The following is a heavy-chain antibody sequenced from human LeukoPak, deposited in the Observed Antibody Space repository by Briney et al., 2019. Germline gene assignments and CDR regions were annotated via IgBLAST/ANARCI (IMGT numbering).Heavy chain of an antibody. V-gene: IGHV5-51*01. CDR1: GYSFTSYW. Sequence: GESLKISFKGSGYSFTSYWIGWVRPMPGKGLEWMGIIYPGDSDTSYSPSFQGQVTISADKSISTAYLQWSSLKASDTAMYYCARKYCSSTSCPFDPWGQGTLVTVSS. J-gene: IGHJ5*02. D-gene: IGHD2-2*01. CDR3: ARKYCSSTSCPFDP. CDR2: IYPGDSDT.